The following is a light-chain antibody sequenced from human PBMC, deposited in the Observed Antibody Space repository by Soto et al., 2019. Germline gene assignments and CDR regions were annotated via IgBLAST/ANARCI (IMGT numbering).Light chain of an antibody. V-gene: IGKV1-5*01. CDR2: DAS. CDR1: QTISPW. CDR3: QQYNSYLRT. Sequence: DIQMTQSPSILSASVGDRVSITCRASQTISPWLAWYKQKPGKDPKLLIYDASNLESGVPSRFNGSGSGTEFTLTIRSLHPDHFATYYCQQYNSYLRTLGQGTKVEIK. J-gene: IGKJ1*01.